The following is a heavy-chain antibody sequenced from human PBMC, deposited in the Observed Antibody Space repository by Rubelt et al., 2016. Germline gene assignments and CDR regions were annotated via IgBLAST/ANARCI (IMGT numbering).Heavy chain of an antibody. V-gene: IGHV3-23*01. D-gene: IGHD6-19*01. CDR2: ISGSGGTT. CDR3: AKAGYTSGWFNWFDP. Sequence: ESGGGLVQPGGSLRLSCAVSGFTFSSYAMTWVRPAPGKGLEWVSVISGSGGTTYYADSVKGRFTISRDNSKNTLYLQMNSLRAEDTAVYYCAKAGYTSGWFNWFDPWGQGTLVTVSS. J-gene: IGHJ5*02. CDR1: GFTFSSYA.